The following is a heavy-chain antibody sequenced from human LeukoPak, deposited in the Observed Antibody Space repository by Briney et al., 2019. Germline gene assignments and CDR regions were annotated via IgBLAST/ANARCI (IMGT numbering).Heavy chain of an antibody. V-gene: IGHV4-59*08. CDR3: ARGGFRQLWSLYSSSWYDDLWYWFDP. CDR2: IYYSGST. Sequence: SETLSLTCTVSGGSISSYYWSWIRQPPGKGLEWIGYIYYSGSTNYNPSLKSRVTISVDTSKNQFSLKLSSVTAADTAVYYCARGGFRQLWSLYSSSWYDDLWYWFDPWGQETLVTVSS. J-gene: IGHJ5*02. D-gene: IGHD6-13*01. CDR1: GGSISSYY.